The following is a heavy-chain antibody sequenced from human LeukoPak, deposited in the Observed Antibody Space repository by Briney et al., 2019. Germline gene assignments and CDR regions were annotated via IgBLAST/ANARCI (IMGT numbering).Heavy chain of an antibody. Sequence: ASVKVSCKASGYTFTSYGISWVRQAPGQGLEWMGWISAYNGNTNYAQKLQGRVTMTTDTSTSTAYMELRSLRSDDTAVYYCAREADMITFGGVIADYWGQGTLVTVSS. V-gene: IGHV1-18*01. CDR1: GYTFTSYG. CDR3: AREADMITFGGVIADY. CDR2: ISAYNGNT. J-gene: IGHJ4*02. D-gene: IGHD3-16*02.